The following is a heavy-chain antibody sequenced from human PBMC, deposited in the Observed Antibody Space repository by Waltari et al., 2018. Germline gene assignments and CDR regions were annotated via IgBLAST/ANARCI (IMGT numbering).Heavy chain of an antibody. D-gene: IGHD3-3*01. J-gene: IGHJ4*02. CDR1: GFSFSTKW. Sequence: EVQLVESGGGLVQVGGSLRLSCVASGFSFSTKWMSWVRQAPGKGLEWVANINQDGSEKYSVDSVKGRFTISRDNAKNSLFLQMNSLRAEDTAVYYCAKYDFWTGYSFDCWGQGTLVTVSS. V-gene: IGHV3-7*01. CDR2: INQDGSEK. CDR3: AKYDFWTGYSFDC.